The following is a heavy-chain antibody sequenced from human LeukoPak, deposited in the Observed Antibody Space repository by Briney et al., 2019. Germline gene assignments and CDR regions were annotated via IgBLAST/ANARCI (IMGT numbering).Heavy chain of an antibody. CDR2: ISHSGST. CDR3: ARDLAYGNCDY. V-gene: IGHV4-38-2*02. J-gene: IGHJ4*02. Sequence: SETLSLTCTVSGYSISSGYYWGWIRQPPGKGLEWIGSISHSGSTYYNPSLKSRVTISGDTSKNQFSLKLNSVTAADTAVYYCARDLAYGNCDYWGQGTLVTVSS. D-gene: IGHD3-10*01. CDR1: GYSISSGYY.